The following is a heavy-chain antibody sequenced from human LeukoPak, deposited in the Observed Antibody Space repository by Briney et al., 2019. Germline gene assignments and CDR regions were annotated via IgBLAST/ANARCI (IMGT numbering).Heavy chain of an antibody. CDR1: GGSFSGYY. CDR2: INHSGST. D-gene: IGHD3-22*01. J-gene: IGHJ6*02. Sequence: SETLSLTCAVYGGSFSGYYWSWIRQPPGKGLEWIGEINHSGSTNYNPSLKSRVTISVDTSKNQFSLKLSSVTAADTAVYYCARCNRGYSYYYYGMDVWGQGTTVIVSS. CDR3: ARCNRGYSYYYYGMDV. V-gene: IGHV4-34*01.